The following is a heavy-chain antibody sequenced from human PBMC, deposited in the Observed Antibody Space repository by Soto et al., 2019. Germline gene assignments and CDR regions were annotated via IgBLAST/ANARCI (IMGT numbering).Heavy chain of an antibody. D-gene: IGHD3-9*01. J-gene: IGHJ4*02. CDR1: GGSVSGGSYF. Sequence: PSETLSLTCTVSGGSVSGGSYFWSWVRQPPGKGLEWIGYFYYSGSTNYNPSLKSRVTISVDTSKNQLSLKLSSVTAADTAVYYCARRYGYYFDYWGQGTLVTVSS. CDR3: ARRYGYYFDY. V-gene: IGHV4-61*01. CDR2: FYYSGST.